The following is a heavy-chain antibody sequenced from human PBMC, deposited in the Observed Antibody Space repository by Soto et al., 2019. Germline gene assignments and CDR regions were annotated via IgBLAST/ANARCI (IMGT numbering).Heavy chain of an antibody. CDR2: TYYRSKWYN. CDR1: GDSVSSNSAA. Sequence: PSQTLSLTFAISGDSVSSNSAAWNWIRQSPSRVLEWLGRTYYRSKWYNDYAVSVKSRITINPDTSKNQFSLQLNSVTPEDTAVYYCARGYCSSTSCYSYYYYGMDVWGQGATVTV. CDR3: ARGYCSSTSCYSYYYYGMDV. D-gene: IGHD2-2*02. J-gene: IGHJ6*02. V-gene: IGHV6-1*01.